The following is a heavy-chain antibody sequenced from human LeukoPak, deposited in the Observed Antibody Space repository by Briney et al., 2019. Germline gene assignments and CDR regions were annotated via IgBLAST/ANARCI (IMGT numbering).Heavy chain of an antibody. CDR2: ISGSGGST. CDR1: GFTFSSYA. D-gene: IGHD3-3*01. J-gene: IGHJ4*02. Sequence: GGSLRLSCAASGFTFSSYAMSWVRQATGKGLEWVSAISGSGGSTYYADSVKGRFTISRDNSKNTLYLQMNSLRAEDTAVYYCAKDEPGGVVMNRYFDYWGQGTLVTVS. V-gene: IGHV3-23*01. CDR3: AKDEPGGVVMNRYFDY.